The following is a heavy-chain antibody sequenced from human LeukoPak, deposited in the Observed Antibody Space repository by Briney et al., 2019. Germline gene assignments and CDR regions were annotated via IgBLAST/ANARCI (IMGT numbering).Heavy chain of an antibody. CDR1: GGSFSGYY. J-gene: IGHJ4*02. Sequence: PSETLSLTCAVYGGSFSGYYWSWIRQPPGKGLEWIGEINHSGSTNYNPSLKSRVTISVDTSKNQFSLKLSSVTAADTAVYYCARGPKDGYYDSSGLDYWGQGTLVTVSS. V-gene: IGHV4-34*01. CDR2: INHSGST. D-gene: IGHD3-22*01. CDR3: ARGPKDGYYDSSGLDY.